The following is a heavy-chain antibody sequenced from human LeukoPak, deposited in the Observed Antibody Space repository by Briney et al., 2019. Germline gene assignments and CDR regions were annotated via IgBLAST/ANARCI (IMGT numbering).Heavy chain of an antibody. CDR2: IYYSGST. J-gene: IGHJ5*02. CDR3: AREARIGRGIVVAGWFDP. V-gene: IGHV4-61*01. CDR1: GYSISSGFY. Sequence: PSETLSLTCSVSGYSISSGFYWDWIRQPPGKGLEWIGYIYYSGSTNYNPSLKSRVTISVDTSKNQFSLKLSSVTAADTAVYYCAREARIGRGIVVAGWFDPWGQGTLVTVSS. D-gene: IGHD2-2*01.